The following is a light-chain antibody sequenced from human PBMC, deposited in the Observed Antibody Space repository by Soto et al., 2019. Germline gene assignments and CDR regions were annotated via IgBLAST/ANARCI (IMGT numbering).Light chain of an antibody. CDR3: QQYNNWGHS. V-gene: IGKV3D-15*01. J-gene: IGKJ4*01. Sequence: IVLTQSPATLSVSPAERVTLSCRASENVGTNLAWYQQRPGQPPRLLIYGSSTRATGISATFSGSGSRTEFTRTISSLQSEDSAVYDCQQYNNWGHSFGGGTRVEIK. CDR2: GSS. CDR1: ENVGTN.